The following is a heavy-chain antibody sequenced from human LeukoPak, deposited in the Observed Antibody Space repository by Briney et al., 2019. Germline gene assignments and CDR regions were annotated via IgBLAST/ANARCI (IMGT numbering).Heavy chain of an antibody. CDR2: ISSSGSTI. D-gene: IGHD2-2*01. CDR3: ATASSGPAATFDP. J-gene: IGHJ5*02. Sequence: PGGSLRLSCAASGFTFSDYYMSWIRQAPGKGLEWVSYISSSGSTIYYADSVKGRFTISRDNAKNSLYLQMNSLRAEDTAVYYCATASSGPAATFDPWGQGTLVTVSS. V-gene: IGHV3-11*01. CDR1: GFTFSDYY.